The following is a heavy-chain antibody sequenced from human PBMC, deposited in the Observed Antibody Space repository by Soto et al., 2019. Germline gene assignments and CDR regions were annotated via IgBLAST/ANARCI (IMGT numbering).Heavy chain of an antibody. Sequence: QVQLVESGGGVVQPGRSLRLSCAASGFTFSSYGMHWVRQAPGKGLEWVAVIWYDGSNKYYADSVKGRFTISRDNSKNTLYLQMNSLRAEDTAVYYCARDRGDVVVEYFQHWGQGTLVTVSS. CDR3: ARDRGDVVVEYFQH. V-gene: IGHV3-33*01. CDR1: GFTFSSYG. D-gene: IGHD2-21*01. J-gene: IGHJ1*01. CDR2: IWYDGSNK.